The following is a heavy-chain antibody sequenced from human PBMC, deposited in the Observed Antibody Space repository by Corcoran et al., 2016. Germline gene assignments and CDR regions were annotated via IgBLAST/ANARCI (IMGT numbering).Heavy chain of an antibody. CDR3: ARTYYDFWSSDCFDY. CDR2: INPNSGGT. CDR1: GYTFTGYS. V-gene: IGHV1-2*02. J-gene: IGHJ4*02. D-gene: IGHD3-3*01. Sequence: QVQLVQSGAEVKKPGASVKVSCKTSGYTFTGYSMHWVRQAPGQGLEWMGWINPNSGGTNYAQKFQGRVTMTIDTSISTAYMELSRLRSDDTAVYYCARTYYDFWSSDCFDYWGQGTRVTVSS.